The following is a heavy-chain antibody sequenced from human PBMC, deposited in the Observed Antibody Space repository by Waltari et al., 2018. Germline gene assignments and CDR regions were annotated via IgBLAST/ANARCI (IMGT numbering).Heavy chain of an antibody. D-gene: IGHD6-19*01. CDR3: ARHSPEWYSSGWPLLHKYFQH. J-gene: IGHJ1*01. Sequence: QLQLQESGPGLVKPSETLSLPCTVSGGSISSSSYYWGWIRQPPGKGLEWIGSIYYSGSTYYNPSLKSRVTISVDTSKNQFSLKLSSVTAADTAVYYCARHSPEWYSSGWPLLHKYFQHWGQGTLVTVSS. CDR1: GGSISSSSYY. V-gene: IGHV4-39*01. CDR2: IYYSGST.